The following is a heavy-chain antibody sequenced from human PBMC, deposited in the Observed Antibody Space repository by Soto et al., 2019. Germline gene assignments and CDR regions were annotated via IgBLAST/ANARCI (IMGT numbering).Heavy chain of an antibody. V-gene: IGHV4-34*01. J-gene: IGHJ4*02. Sequence: SETLSLTCAVYGGSFSGYYWSWIRQPPGKGLEWIGEINHSGSTNYNPSLKSRVTISVDTSKNQFSLKLSSVTAADTAVYYCARDSSIASARFDSWGQGTLVTVSS. CDR3: ARDSSIASARFDS. D-gene: IGHD6-13*01. CDR2: INHSGST. CDR1: GGSFSGYY.